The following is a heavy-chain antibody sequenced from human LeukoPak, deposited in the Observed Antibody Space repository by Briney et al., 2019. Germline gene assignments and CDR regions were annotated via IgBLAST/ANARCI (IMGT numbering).Heavy chain of an antibody. CDR2: INPNSGGT. Sequence: ASVKVSCKASGYTFTSYYMHWVRQAPGQGLEWMGWINPNSGGTNYAQKFQGRVTMTRDTSISTAYMELSRLRSDDTAVYYCARGGVAAAGRANYYYYMDVWGKGTTVTISS. J-gene: IGHJ6*03. CDR3: ARGGVAAAGRANYYYYMDV. CDR1: GYTFTSYY. D-gene: IGHD6-13*01. V-gene: IGHV1-2*02.